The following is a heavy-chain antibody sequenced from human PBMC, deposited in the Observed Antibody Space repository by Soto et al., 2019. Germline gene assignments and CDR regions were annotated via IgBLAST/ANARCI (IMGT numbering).Heavy chain of an antibody. CDR2: IYYSGST. V-gene: IGHV4-59*01. J-gene: IGHJ5*02. D-gene: IGHD3-3*01. CDR1: GGTSRSYY. CDR3: AREVYDFWSGYYMEGWFDP. Sequence: YTVVGGTSRSYYCRWIRQPKGKGLEWIGYIYYSGSTNYNPSLKSRVTISVDTSKNQFSLKLSSVTAADTAVCYCAREVYDFWSGYYMEGWFDPWGQGTLVTVSS.